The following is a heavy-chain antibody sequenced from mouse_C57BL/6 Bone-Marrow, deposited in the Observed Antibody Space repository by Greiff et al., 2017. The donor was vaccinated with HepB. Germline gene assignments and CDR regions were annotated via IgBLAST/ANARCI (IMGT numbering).Heavy chain of an antibody. J-gene: IGHJ3*01. V-gene: IGHV1-59*01. CDR2: IDPSDSYT. Sequence: QVQLQQPGAELVRPGTSVKLSCKASGYTFTSYWMHWVKQRPGQGLEWIGVIDPSDSYTNYNQKFKGKATLTVDTSSSTAYMQLSSLTSDDSAVYYCARSVFAYWGQGTLVTVSA. CDR1: GYTFTSYW. CDR3: ARSVFAY.